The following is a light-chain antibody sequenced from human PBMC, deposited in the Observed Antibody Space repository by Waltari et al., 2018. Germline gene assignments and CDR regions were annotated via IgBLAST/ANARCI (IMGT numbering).Light chain of an antibody. CDR1: GSTTGAGDD. CDR2: GST. J-gene: IGLJ3*02. CDR3: QSYDTTLSVV. Sequence: QSVLTQPPSVSGAPGQRVTTSCPGSGSTTGAGDDSHWYQQLPRAAPKLLIDGSTRRPLGVPDRFFGSTSGTSAFLAITGLQAEDEADYYCQSYDTTLSVVFGGGTKLTVL. V-gene: IGLV1-40*01.